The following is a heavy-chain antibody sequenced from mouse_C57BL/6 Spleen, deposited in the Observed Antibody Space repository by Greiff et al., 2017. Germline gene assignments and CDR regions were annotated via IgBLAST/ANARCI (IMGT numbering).Heavy chain of an antibody. V-gene: IGHV1-69*01. CDR2: IDPSDSYT. J-gene: IGHJ2*01. Sequence: VQLQQPGAELVMPGASVKLSCKASGYTFTSYWMHWVKQRPGQGLEWIGEIDPSDSYTNYNQKFKGKSTLTVDKSSSTAYMQLSSLTSEDSAVYYCARSPITTVLGGGYFDDWGQGTTLTVSS. CDR1: GYTFTSYW. D-gene: IGHD1-1*01. CDR3: ARSPITTVLGGGYFDD.